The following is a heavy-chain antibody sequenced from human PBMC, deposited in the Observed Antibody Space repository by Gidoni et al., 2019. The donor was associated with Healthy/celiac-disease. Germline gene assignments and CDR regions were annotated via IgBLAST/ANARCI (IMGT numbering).Heavy chain of an antibody. Sequence: EVQLVESGGGLVQPGGSLRLSCAASGFTFSSYAMSWVRQAPGKGLEWVSAISGSGGSTYYADSVKGRFTISRDNSKNTLYLQMNSLRAEDTAVYYCAKAYLRDYYDSSGYYWAAGVDYWGQGTLVTVSS. CDR1: GFTFSSYA. CDR2: ISGSGGST. CDR3: AKAYLRDYYDSSGYYWAAGVDY. D-gene: IGHD3-22*01. J-gene: IGHJ4*02. V-gene: IGHV3-23*04.